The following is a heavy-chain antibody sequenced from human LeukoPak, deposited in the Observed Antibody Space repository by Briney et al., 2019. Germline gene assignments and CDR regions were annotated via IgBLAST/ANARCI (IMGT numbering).Heavy chain of an antibody. CDR2: ISGSGDTT. J-gene: IGHJ6*03. V-gene: IGHV3-23*01. CDR3: AKQVLTGYTYYYYYYMDV. CDR1: GFIFSNYA. D-gene: IGHD3-9*01. Sequence: GGSLRLSCATSGFIFSNYAVNWVRQAPGKGLEWVSIISGSGDTTYYADSVKGRFTISRDNSKNTLYLQMNSLRAEDTAVYYCAKQVLTGYTYYYYYYMDVWGKGTTVTISS.